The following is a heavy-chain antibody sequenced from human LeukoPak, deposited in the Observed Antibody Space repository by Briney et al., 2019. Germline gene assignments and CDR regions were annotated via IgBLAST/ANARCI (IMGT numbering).Heavy chain of an antibody. CDR2: INHSGST. D-gene: IGHD2-2*01. CDR1: GGSFSGYY. V-gene: IGHV4-34*01. Sequence: SGALSLTCAVYGGSFSGYYWGWFRQPPGKGLGWIGEINHSGSTNYNPSLKSRVTISVDTSKNQFSLKLSSVTAADTAVYYCARGRPNLYCSSTSCYHYYYYGMDVWGQGTTVTVSS. J-gene: IGHJ6*02. CDR3: ARGRPNLYCSSTSCYHYYYYGMDV.